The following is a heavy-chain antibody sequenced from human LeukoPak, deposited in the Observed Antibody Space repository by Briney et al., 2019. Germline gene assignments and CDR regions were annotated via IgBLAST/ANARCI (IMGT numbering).Heavy chain of an antibody. CDR2: ISGSGGST. CDR3: AKETVVVVAATPDAFDI. D-gene: IGHD2-15*01. Sequence: GGSLRPSCAASGFTFSSYAMSWVRQAPGKGLEWVSGISGSGGSTHYADSVKDRFTISRDNSKNTLYLQMNSLRAEDTAVYYCAKETVVVVAATPDAFDIWGQGTMVTVSS. J-gene: IGHJ3*02. V-gene: IGHV3-23*01. CDR1: GFTFSSYA.